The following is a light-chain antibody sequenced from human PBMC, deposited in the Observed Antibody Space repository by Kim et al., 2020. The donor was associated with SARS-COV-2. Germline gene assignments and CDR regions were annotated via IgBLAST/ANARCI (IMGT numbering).Light chain of an antibody. J-gene: IGLJ2*01. CDR3: SSYTTTSTL. V-gene: IGLV2-14*04. CDR1: SSEVAIYKY. Sequence: PAQAITISCTGTSSEVAIYKYVSGYQQHPGKAPKLMFYDVSKRASGVSNRFSGSKSGNTASLTISGLQAEDEADYYCSSYTTTSTLFGGGTQLTVL. CDR2: DVS.